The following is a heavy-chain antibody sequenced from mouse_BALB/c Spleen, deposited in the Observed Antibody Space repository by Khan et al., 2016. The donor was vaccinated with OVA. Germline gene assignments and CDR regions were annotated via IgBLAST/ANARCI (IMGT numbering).Heavy chain of an antibody. Sequence: VQLKQSGPELVKPGASVKVSCKASGYSFTDYNIFWVKQSHGKSLEWIGYIDPYNGGTSYNQKFEGKATLTVDKSSSTAFMHLSSLTSEDSAVFYCARTDCDGISYCVDDEDQGTTLTVSS. CDR2: IDPYNGGT. CDR3: ARTDCDGISYCVDD. J-gene: IGHJ2*01. CDR1: GYSFTDYN. D-gene: IGHD1-1*01. V-gene: IGHV1S135*01.